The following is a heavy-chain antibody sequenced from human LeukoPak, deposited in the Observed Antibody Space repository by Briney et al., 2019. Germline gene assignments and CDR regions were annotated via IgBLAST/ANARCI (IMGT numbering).Heavy chain of an antibody. V-gene: IGHV3-23*01. CDR3: AKGWHSGGWPNYFDY. CDR1: GFTFSTYA. J-gene: IGHJ4*02. D-gene: IGHD6-19*01. CDR2: ISGGGGST. Sequence: GESLRLSCAASGFTFSTYAMSWVRQAPGKGLEWVSAISGGGGSTNYADSVKGRFTSSRDNSKNTLFLQMNSLRAEDTAVYYCAKGWHSGGWPNYFDYWGEGILVIVSS.